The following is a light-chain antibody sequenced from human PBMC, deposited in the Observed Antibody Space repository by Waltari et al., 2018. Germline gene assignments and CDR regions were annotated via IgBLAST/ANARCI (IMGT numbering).Light chain of an antibody. CDR2: AAS. V-gene: IGKV1-39*01. J-gene: IGKJ4*01. Sequence: DIQMTQSPSSLSASVGDRVTITCRASQSLATCLSWDKRKPGKAPKFLIYAASGLQSGVPSRFSGRGSGTDFTLTISSLQPEDCATDYCQQSYSMFALTFGGGTKVEIK. CDR1: QSLATC. CDR3: QQSYSMFALT.